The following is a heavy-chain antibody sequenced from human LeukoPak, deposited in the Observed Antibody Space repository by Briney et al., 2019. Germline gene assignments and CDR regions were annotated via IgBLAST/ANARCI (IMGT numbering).Heavy chain of an antibody. CDR2: INWNSGSI. CDR3: AKDLRAVDYYYGMDV. J-gene: IGHJ6*02. Sequence: GGSLRLSCAASGFTFDDYALHWVRQAPGKGLEWVSGINWNSGSIGYADSVKGRFTISRDNAKNSLYLQMNSLRGEDTALYYCAKDLRAVDYYYGMDVWSQGTTVTVSS. CDR1: GFTFDDYA. D-gene: IGHD6-19*01. V-gene: IGHV3-9*01.